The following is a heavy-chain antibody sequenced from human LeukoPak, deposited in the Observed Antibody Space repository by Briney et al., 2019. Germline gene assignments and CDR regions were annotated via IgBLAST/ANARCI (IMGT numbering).Heavy chain of an antibody. CDR3: VSPSGEYCSSNICRYFDY. CDR2: ASYDGYTK. J-gene: IGHJ4*02. CDR1: GLTFSNYV. Sequence: GRSLRLSCVASGLTFSNYVMHWVRQAPGKGLEWVATASYDGYTKHYVDFVEGRFTISRDNSKNTLYLQMNSLRAEDTAVYYCVSPSGEYCSSNICRYFDYWGQGTLVIVSS. V-gene: IGHV3-30*03. D-gene: IGHD2-2*01.